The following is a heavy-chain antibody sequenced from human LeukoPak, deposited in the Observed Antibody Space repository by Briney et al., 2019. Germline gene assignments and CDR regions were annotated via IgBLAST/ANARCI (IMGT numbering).Heavy chain of an antibody. Sequence: GGSLRLSCAASGFTFSSYAMHWVRQAPGKGLEWVSAISGSGGSTYYADSVKGRFTISRDNSKNTLYLQMNSLRAEDTAVYYCAKDDSSRRGGLNWFDPWGQGTLVTVSS. CDR2: ISGSGGST. CDR3: AKDDSSRRGGLNWFDP. J-gene: IGHJ5*02. V-gene: IGHV3-23*01. CDR1: GFTFSSYA. D-gene: IGHD6-13*01.